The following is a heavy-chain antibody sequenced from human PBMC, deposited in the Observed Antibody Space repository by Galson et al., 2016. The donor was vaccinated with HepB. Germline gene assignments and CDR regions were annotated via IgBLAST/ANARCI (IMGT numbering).Heavy chain of an antibody. J-gene: IGHJ6*02. CDR3: ATTHITLRPGYNGMDV. CDR1: GGSVTSYY. D-gene: IGHD2-21*01. V-gene: IGHV4-59*02. CDR2: IHYSGRT. Sequence: SETLSLTCTVSGGSVTSYYWSWIRQPPGKGLEWIGFIHYSGRTNNNPSLKSRVTLSVDMSKNQLSLRLSSVTAADTAVYYCATTHITLRPGYNGMDVWGQGTTVTVSS.